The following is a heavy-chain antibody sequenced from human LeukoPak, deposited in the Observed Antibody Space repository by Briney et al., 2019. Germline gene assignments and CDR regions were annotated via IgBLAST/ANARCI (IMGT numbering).Heavy chain of an antibody. Sequence: PGGSLRLSCAASGFTFSSHAMHWVRQAPGKGLEWVAVISYDGSNKYYADSVKGRFTISRDNSKNTLYLQMNSLRAEDTAVYYCAKDAIMVRGVIIYFDYWGQGTLVTVSS. CDR3: AKDAIMVRGVIIYFDY. CDR1: GFTFSSHA. CDR2: ISYDGSNK. J-gene: IGHJ4*02. V-gene: IGHV3-30-3*01. D-gene: IGHD3-10*01.